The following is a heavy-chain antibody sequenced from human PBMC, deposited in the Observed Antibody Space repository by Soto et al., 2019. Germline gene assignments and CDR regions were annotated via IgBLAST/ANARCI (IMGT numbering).Heavy chain of an antibody. CDR1: GGSISSYY. D-gene: IGHD4-17*01. V-gene: IGHV4-59*01. CDR2: IYYSGST. J-gene: IGHJ6*03. CDR3: ARGYGDYAGYYYYYMDV. Sequence: SETLSLTCTVSGGSISSYYWSWIRQPPGKGLEWIGYIYYSGSTNYNPSLKSRVTISVDTSKNQFSLKLSSVTAADTAVYYCARGYGDYAGYYYYYMDVWGKGTTVTVSS.